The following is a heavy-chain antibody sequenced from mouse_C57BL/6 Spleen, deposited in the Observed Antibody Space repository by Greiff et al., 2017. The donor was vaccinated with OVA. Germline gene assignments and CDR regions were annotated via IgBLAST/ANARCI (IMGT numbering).Heavy chain of an antibody. V-gene: IGHV5-4*01. CDR1: GFTFSSYA. D-gene: IGHD2-5*01. CDR3: AREDSNYFDY. Sequence: EVNVVESGGGLVKPGGSLKLSCAASGFTFSSYALSWVRPTPEQRLEWVSTISAGGSYTYYPDNVKGRFTISRDNAKNNLYLQMSHLKSEDTAMYYCAREDSNYFDYWGQGTTLTVSS. CDR2: ISAGGSYT. J-gene: IGHJ2*01.